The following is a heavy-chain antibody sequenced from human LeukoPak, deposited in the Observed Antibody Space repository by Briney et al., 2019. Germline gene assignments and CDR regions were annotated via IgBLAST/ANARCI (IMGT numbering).Heavy chain of an antibody. Sequence: GGPLRLSCAASGFTFSSYGMHWVRQAPGKGLEWVAVISYDGSNKYYADSVKGRFSSHRDNSKNTLYLQMISLRAEDTGVYYCAKDQWFGELFFYCYGMDVWGQGTTVTVSS. CDR1: GFTFSSYG. J-gene: IGHJ6*02. D-gene: IGHD3-10*01. CDR3: AKDQWFGELFFYCYGMDV. V-gene: IGHV3-30*18. CDR2: ISYDGSNK.